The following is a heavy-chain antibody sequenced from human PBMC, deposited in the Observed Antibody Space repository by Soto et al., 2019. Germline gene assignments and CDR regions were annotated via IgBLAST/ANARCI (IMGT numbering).Heavy chain of an antibody. CDR3: ARGDYKALLYYYYYGMDV. D-gene: IGHD3-10*01. Sequence: EVQLVESGGGLVKPGGSLRLSCAASGFTFSSYSMNWVRQAPGKGLEWVSSISSSSSYIYYADSVKGRFTISRDNAKNSLYLQMNNLRAEDTSVYYCARGDYKALLYYYYYGMDVWGQGTTVTVSS. V-gene: IGHV3-21*01. J-gene: IGHJ6*02. CDR1: GFTFSSYS. CDR2: ISSSSSYI.